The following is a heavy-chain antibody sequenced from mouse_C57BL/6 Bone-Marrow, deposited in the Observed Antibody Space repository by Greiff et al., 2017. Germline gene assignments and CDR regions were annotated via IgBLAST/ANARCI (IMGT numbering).Heavy chain of an antibody. D-gene: IGHD2-2*01. J-gene: IGHJ3*01. Sequence: EVQRVESGGDLVKPGGSLKLSCAASGFTFSSYGMSWVRQTPDKRLEWVATISSGGSYTYYPDSVKGRFTISRDNAENTLYLQMSSLTSEDTAMYYCARLGGYDGAWFAYWGQGTLVTVSA. CDR2: ISSGGSYT. CDR1: GFTFSSYG. V-gene: IGHV5-6*01. CDR3: ARLGGYDGAWFAY.